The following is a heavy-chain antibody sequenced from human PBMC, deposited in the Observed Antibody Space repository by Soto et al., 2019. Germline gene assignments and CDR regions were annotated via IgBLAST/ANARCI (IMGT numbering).Heavy chain of an antibody. V-gene: IGHV1-18*01. D-gene: IGHD5-18*01. J-gene: IGHJ4*02. CDR2: ISAYNGNT. Sequence: GASVKVSCKASGYTFTSYGISWVRQAPGQGLEWMGWISAYNGNTNYAQKLQGRVTMTADTSTSTAYMELRSLRSDDTAVYYCAEGGYSYGFVGGPTLFFLYSYWGQGTLVPVSP. CDR1: GYTFTSYG. CDR3: AEGGYSYGFVGGPTLFFLYSY.